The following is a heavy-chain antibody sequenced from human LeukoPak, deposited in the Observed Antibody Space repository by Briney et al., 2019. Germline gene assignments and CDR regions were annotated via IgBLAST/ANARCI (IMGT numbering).Heavy chain of an antibody. J-gene: IGHJ4*02. CDR1: GFTFSSYG. D-gene: IGHD3-22*01. Sequence: GGSLRLSCAASGFTFSSYGMHWVRQAPGKGLEWVAVISYDGSIKYYADSVKGRFTISRDNSKNTLYLQMNSLRAEDTAVYYCAKSTYYYDSSGYRARGSFDYWGQGTLVTVSS. V-gene: IGHV3-30*18. CDR2: ISYDGSIK. CDR3: AKSTYYYDSSGYRARGSFDY.